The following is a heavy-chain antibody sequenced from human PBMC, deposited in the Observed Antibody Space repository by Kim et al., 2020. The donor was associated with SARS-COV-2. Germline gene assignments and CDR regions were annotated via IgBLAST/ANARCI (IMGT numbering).Heavy chain of an antibody. J-gene: IGHJ6*02. Sequence: GGSLRLSCAASGFTFSSFGMYWVRQAPGKGLEWVAAISSDGINEHYAGSVKGRFSISRDNSKNTVSLQMDSLRVEDTAVYYCAKSRKPKGGLDVWGQGTTVTVSS. V-gene: IGHV3-30*18. CDR3: AKSRKPKGGLDV. CDR2: ISSDGINE. CDR1: GFTFSSFG.